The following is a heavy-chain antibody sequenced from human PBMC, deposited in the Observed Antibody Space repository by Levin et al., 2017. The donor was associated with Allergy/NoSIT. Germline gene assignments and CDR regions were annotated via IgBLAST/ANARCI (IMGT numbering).Heavy chain of an antibody. J-gene: IGHJ4*02. CDR2: VNQSGST. CDR3: ARGLAGSTSYHFDS. CDR1: GGSFSGYY. V-gene: IGHV4-34*01. Sequence: PGGSLRLSCAVYGGSFSGYYWSWIRQPPGKGLEWIGEVNQSGSTKYNPSLKSRVTISVDTSKNQFSLKVRSVTAADTAIYYCARGLAGSTSYHFDSWGQGTLVTVSS. D-gene: IGHD2-2*01.